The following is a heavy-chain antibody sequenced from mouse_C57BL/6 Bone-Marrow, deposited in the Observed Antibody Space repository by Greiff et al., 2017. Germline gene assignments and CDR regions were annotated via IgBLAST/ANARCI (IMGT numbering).Heavy chain of an antibody. CDR2: IHPNSGST. J-gene: IGHJ3*01. D-gene: IGHD2-1*01. Sequence: QVQLQQPGAELVKPGASVKLCCKASGYTFTSYWMHWVKQRPGQGLEWIGMIHPNSGSTNYNEKFKSKATLTVDKSSSTAYMQLSSLTSEDSAVYYCALSTMVRGFAYWGQGTLVTVSA. V-gene: IGHV1-64*01. CDR3: ALSTMVRGFAY. CDR1: GYTFTSYW.